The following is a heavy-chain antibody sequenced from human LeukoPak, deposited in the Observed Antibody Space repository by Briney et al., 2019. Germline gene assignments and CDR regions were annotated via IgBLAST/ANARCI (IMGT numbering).Heavy chain of an antibody. D-gene: IGHD2-21*02. V-gene: IGHV3-7*05. CDR1: GFTFSSYW. CDR3: ARGAGRCGGDCNSRGES. CDR2: TNPDGSAK. J-gene: IGHJ5*02. Sequence: PGGSLRLSCATSGFTFSSYWMNWVRQAPGKGLECVAYTNPDGSAKNYVDSVKGQFTISRDNAKNSLYLQMNSLRAEDTAVYYCARGAGRCGGDCNSRGESWGQGTLVTVSS.